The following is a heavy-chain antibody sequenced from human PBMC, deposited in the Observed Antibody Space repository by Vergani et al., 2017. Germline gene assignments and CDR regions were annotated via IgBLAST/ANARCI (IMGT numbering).Heavy chain of an antibody. J-gene: IGHJ4*02. CDR1: GFTFSSYA. V-gene: IGHV3-23*01. CDR2: LSGSGGST. CDR3: AKDPDILTGPDY. D-gene: IGHD3-9*01. Sequence: EVQLLESGGGLVQPGGSLRLSCAASGFTFSSYAMSWVRQAPGMGLEWVSGLSGSGGSTYYAESVKGRFTMSRDNSKNTLYLQMNSLRVEDTAVYYCAKDPDILTGPDYWGQGTLVTVSS.